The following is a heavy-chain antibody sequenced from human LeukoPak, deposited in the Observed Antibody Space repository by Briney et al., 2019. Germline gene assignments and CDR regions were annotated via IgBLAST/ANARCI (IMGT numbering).Heavy chain of an antibody. Sequence: GGPLRLPCAASSFTFSPVSRFVLRNYWMQGVREAPGEGLGWGSRINSDCGITKYADPVKGRFTISRDNAKNTLYLQMNSMRAEDTAVYYCARSPMYYYDGTGYGGWYFDYWGQGTLVTASS. J-gene: IGHJ4*02. CDR3: ARSPMYYYDGTGYGGWYFDY. CDR2: INSDCGIT. D-gene: IGHD3-22*01. CDR1: SFTFSPVSRFVLRNYW. V-gene: IGHV3-74*03.